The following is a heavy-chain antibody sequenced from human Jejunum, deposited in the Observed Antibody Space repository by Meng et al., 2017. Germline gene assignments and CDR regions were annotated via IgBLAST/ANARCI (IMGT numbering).Heavy chain of an antibody. V-gene: IGHV3-7*01. CDR2: IKQDGSEK. J-gene: IGHJ4*02. CDR3: ARDPRGSKFSLFDY. Sequence: GESLKISCAASGFTFRSYEMNWVRQAPGKGLEWVANIKQDGSEKNYVDSVKGRFTISRDNAKDSLFLQMNSLRPEDTAFYYCARDPRGSKFSLFDYWGRGTLVTVSS. CDR1: GFTFRSYE.